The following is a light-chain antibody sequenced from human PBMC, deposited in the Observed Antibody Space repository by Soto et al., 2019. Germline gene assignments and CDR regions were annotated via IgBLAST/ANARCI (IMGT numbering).Light chain of an antibody. CDR2: GAS. CDR1: QSVSSN. J-gene: IGKJ3*01. V-gene: IGKV3-15*01. CDR3: QQYNNWPIT. Sequence: EIVMTQSPATLSVSPGERATLSCRASQSVSSNLAWYQQKPGQAPRLLIYGASTRATGIPARFSGSGSGTEFTLTICSLQSEDFAVYYCQQYNNWPITFGPGTKVDI.